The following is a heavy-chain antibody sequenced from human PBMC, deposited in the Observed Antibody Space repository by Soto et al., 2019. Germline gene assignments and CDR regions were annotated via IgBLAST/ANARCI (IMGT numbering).Heavy chain of an antibody. J-gene: IGHJ5*02. V-gene: IGHV3-23*01. CDR3: AKERQQLAKLGEHWFDP. CDR1: GFTFSSYA. D-gene: IGHD6-13*01. CDR2: ISGSGGST. Sequence: EVQLLESGGGLVQPGGSLRLSCAASGFTFSSYAMSWVRQAPGKGLEWVSAISGSGGSTYYADSVKGRVTISRDNSKNTLYLKMNGLGAEDTAVYYCAKERQQLAKLGEHWFDPWGQGTLVTVSS.